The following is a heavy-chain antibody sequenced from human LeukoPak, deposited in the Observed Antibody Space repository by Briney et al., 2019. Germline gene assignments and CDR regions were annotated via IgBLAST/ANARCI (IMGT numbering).Heavy chain of an antibody. CDR1: GDSVSSDSAA. V-gene: IGHV6-1*01. D-gene: IGHD3-22*01. CDR3: VRYYYDSSGYYHFDY. CDR2: TYYRSKWYN. J-gene: IGHJ4*02. Sequence: SQTLSLTCAISGDSVSSDSAAWSWLRQSPSRGLEWLGRTYYRSKWYNDYAVSVKSRITINPDTSKNQYSMQLNSVTPEDTAVYYCVRYYYDSSGYYHFDYWGQGTLVTVSS.